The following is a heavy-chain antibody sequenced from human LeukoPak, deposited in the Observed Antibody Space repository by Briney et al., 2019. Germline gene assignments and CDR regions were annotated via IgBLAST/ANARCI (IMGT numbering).Heavy chain of an antibody. CDR3: AIGGGPPYSGWSLDY. J-gene: IGHJ4*02. Sequence: SETLSLTCTVSGGSISSYYWSWIRQPPGKGLEWIGYIYYSGSTNYNPSLKSRVTISVDTSKNQFSLRLSSVTAADTAVYYCAIGGGPPYSGWSLDYWGQGTLVTVSS. CDR2: IYYSGST. CDR1: GGSISSYY. V-gene: IGHV4-59*01. D-gene: IGHD6-19*01.